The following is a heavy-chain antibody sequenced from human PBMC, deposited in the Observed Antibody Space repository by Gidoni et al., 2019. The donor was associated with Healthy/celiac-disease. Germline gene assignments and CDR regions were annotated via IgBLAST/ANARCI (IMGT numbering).Heavy chain of an antibody. J-gene: IGHJ4*02. CDR1: GGTFSSYT. CDR2: IIPILGIA. CDR3: APQEGRELPIDY. D-gene: IGHD1-26*01. Sequence: QVQLVQSGAEVTKPGSSVKVSCKASGGTFSSYTISWVRQAPGQGLEWMGRIIPILGIANYAQKFQGRVTITADKSTSTAYMELSSLRSEDTAVYYCAPQEGRELPIDYWGQGTLVTVSS. V-gene: IGHV1-69*02.